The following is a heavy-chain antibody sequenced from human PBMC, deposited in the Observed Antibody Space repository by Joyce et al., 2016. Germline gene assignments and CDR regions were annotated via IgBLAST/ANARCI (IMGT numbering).Heavy chain of an antibody. V-gene: IGHV3-21*01. Sequence: EVQLVESGGGLVKPGGSLRLSCAASGFPFSSYRMSWVRQAPGKGLEWVSSLSSSSSYIKYTDSVKGRFTISRDNAKNSLYLQMNSLRVEDTAVYYCARSSYTNGIFDYWGQGTLVTVSS. CDR3: ARSSYTNGIFDY. D-gene: IGHD2-8*01. J-gene: IGHJ4*02. CDR1: GFPFSSYR. CDR2: LSSSSSYI.